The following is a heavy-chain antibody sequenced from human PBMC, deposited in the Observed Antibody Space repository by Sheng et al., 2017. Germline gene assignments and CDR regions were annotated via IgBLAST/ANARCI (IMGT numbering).Heavy chain of an antibody. CDR3: ARGSPFNSISRHWFDP. J-gene: IGHJ5*02. CDR2: INHSGST. Sequence: QVQLQQWGAGLLKPSETLSLTCAVYGGSFSGYYWSWIRQPPGKGLEWIGEINHSGSTNYNPSLKSRVTISVDTSKNQFSLKLSSVTTADTAVYYCARGSPFNSISRHWFDPWGQGTLVTVSS. V-gene: IGHV4-34*01. CDR1: GGSFSGYY. D-gene: IGHD6-6*01.